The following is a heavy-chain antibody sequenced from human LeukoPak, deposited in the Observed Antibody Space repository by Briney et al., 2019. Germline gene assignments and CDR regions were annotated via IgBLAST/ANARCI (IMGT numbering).Heavy chain of an antibody. D-gene: IGHD2-21*02. V-gene: IGHV3-21*01. Sequence: GGSLRLSCAASGFTFSSYSMNWVRQAPGKGLEWVSSISSSSSYIYYADSVKGRFTISRDNAKNSLYLQMNSLRAEDTAVYYCARSGGDFDPYYFDYWGQGTLVTVSS. CDR3: ARSGGDFDPYYFDY. CDR1: GFTFSSYS. CDR2: ISSSSSYI. J-gene: IGHJ4*02.